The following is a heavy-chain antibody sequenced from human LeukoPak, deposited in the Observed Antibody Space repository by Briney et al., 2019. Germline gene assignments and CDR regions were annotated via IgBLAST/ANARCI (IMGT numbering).Heavy chain of an antibody. V-gene: IGHV3-15*01. CDR1: GFTFSDEW. CDR3: ATPRNYFDP. Sequence: KPGGSLRLSCVVSGFTFSDEWMNWVRQAPGKGLEWVEHIKSKTDGGTADYAAPVKGRFTISRDDSRNTLFLQMNSLRTEDTAVYYCATPRNYFDPWGQGTLVTVSS. D-gene: IGHD2/OR15-2a*01. CDR2: IKSKTDGGTA. J-gene: IGHJ5*02.